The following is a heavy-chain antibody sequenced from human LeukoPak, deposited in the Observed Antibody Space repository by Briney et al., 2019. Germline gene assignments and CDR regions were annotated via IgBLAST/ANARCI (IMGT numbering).Heavy chain of an antibody. CDR3: ARREQQWLVLYYYYYGMDV. Sequence: GGSLRLSCAASGFDFSDYWMHWVRQAPAKGPVWVSRVNTDGDSTIYADFVEGRFTISRDNAKNSLYLQMNSLRAEDTAVYYCARREQQWLVLYYYYYGMDVWGQGTTVTVSS. CDR1: GFDFSDYW. CDR2: VNTDGDST. D-gene: IGHD6-19*01. J-gene: IGHJ6*02. V-gene: IGHV3-74*01.